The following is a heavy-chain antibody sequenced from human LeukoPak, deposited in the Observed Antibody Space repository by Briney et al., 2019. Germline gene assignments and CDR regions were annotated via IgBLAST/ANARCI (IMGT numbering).Heavy chain of an antibody. Sequence: GGSLGLSCAASGFTFSSYGMHWVRQAPGKGLEWVAVISYDGSNKYYADSVKGRFTISRDNSKNTLYLQMNSLRAEDTAVYYCAKDLQYLAAGTGRGDYWGQGTLVTVSS. D-gene: IGHD6-13*01. CDR1: GFTFSSYG. J-gene: IGHJ4*02. CDR3: AKDLQYLAAGTGRGDY. CDR2: ISYDGSNK. V-gene: IGHV3-30*18.